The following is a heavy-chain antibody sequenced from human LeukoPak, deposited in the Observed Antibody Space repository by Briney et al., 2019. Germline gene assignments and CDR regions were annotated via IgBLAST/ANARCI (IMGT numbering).Heavy chain of an antibody. D-gene: IGHD3-10*01. CDR3: PRFRPNYYAGQDAFDI. Sequence: GGSLRLSCTASGFTFGDYAMSWVRQAPGKGLEWVGFIRSKAYGGTTEYAASVKGRFTISRDDSKSIAYLQMNSLKTEATAVYYCPRFRPNYYAGQDAFDIWGQGTMVTVSS. V-gene: IGHV3-49*04. CDR2: IRSKAYGGTT. CDR1: GFTFGDYA. J-gene: IGHJ3*02.